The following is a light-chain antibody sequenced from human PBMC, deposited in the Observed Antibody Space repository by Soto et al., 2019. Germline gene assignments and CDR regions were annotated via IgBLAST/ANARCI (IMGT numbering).Light chain of an antibody. CDR2: DDS. V-gene: IGLV3-21*02. CDR3: QVWDSSSDHVV. CDR1: NIGSKG. Sequence: SYELTQPPSVSVAPGQTARITCGGNNIGSKGVHWYQQKPGQAPVLVVYDDSDRPSGTPERFSGSNSGNTATLTISRVEAGDEADYYCQVWDSSSDHVVFGGGTKLTVL. J-gene: IGLJ2*01.